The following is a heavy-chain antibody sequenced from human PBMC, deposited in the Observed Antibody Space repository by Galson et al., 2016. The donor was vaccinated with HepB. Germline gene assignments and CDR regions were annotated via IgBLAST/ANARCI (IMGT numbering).Heavy chain of an antibody. CDR3: AKSQFGGRLQASFDS. J-gene: IGHJ4*02. D-gene: IGHD3-16*01. CDR2: IRGNSGST. V-gene: IGHV3-23*01. CDR1: GFTFRSFL. Sequence: SLRLSCAASGFTFRSFLMSWVRQAPGKGLEWVSGIRGNSGSTYYTASVKGRFTVSRDNSKNTLYLRMSSLRVEDTAVYYCAKSQFGGRLQASFDSWGQGILVSVSS.